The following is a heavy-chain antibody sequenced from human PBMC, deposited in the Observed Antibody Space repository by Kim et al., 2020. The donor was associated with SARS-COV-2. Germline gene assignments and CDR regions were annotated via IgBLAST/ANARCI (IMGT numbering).Heavy chain of an antibody. CDR3: ARQRGYDFDM. V-gene: IGHV3-23*01. CDR1: GFTFSSYA. D-gene: IGHD1-1*01. Sequence: GGSLRLSCAASGFTFSSYAMSWVRQAPGKGLEWVSSVTGTGRKTYYADSVRGRFNMSRDNSKNALYVQMYILRAEDTALSYSARQRGYDFDMWGQGTMVTVSS. CDR2: VTGTGRKT. J-gene: IGHJ3*02.